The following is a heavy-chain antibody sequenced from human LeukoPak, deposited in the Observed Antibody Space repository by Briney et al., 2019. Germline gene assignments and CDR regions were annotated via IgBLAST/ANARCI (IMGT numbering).Heavy chain of an antibody. V-gene: IGHV1-8*01. J-gene: IGHJ6*03. CDR3: ARGHPGDDIAAAGLYYYYMDV. D-gene: IGHD6-13*01. Sequence: ASVKVSCKASGYTFTSYDTNWVRQATGQGLEWMGWMNPNSGNTGYAQKFQGRVTMTRNTSISTAYMELSSLRSEDTAVYYCARGHPGDDIAAAGLYYYYMDVWGKGTTVTISS. CDR2: MNPNSGNT. CDR1: GYTFTSYD.